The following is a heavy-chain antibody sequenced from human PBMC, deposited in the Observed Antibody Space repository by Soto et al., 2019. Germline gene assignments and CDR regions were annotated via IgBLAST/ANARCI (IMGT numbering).Heavy chain of an antibody. CDR2: IWYDGSNK. J-gene: IGHJ6*02. CDR1: GFTFSSYG. D-gene: IGHD6-6*01. V-gene: IGHV3-33*01. Sequence: GGSLRLSCAASGFTFSSYGMHWVRQAPGKGLEWVAVIWYDGSNKYYADSVKGRFTISRDNSKNTLYLQMNSLRAEDTAVYYCARDVTAARPDYYYGMDVWGQGTTVTVSS. CDR3: ARDVTAARPDYYYGMDV.